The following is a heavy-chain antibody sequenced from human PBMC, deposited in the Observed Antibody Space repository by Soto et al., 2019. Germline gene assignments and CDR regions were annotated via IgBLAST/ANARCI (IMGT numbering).Heavy chain of an antibody. CDR1: GFTFRSYV. J-gene: IGHJ1*01. CDR2: TSYDGSDK. D-gene: IGHD3-16*01. V-gene: IGHV3-30*19. CDR3: ARWGTTGGLDV. Sequence: QVQLVESGGGVVQPGTSLRVSCVGSGFTFRSYVIHWVRQAPGKGLEWVALTSYDGSDKYYGDSVRGRFTISRDNSRNTVDLQMDSLRLEDTAVYYSARWGTTGGLDVWGQGTLVSVSS.